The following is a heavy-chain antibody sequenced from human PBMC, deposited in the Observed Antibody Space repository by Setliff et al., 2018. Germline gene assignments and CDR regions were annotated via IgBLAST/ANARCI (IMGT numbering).Heavy chain of an antibody. D-gene: IGHD4-17*01. V-gene: IGHV1-8*02. CDR2: MNPNSGNT. Sequence: ASVKVSCKASGYTFTSYDINWVRQATGQGLEWMGWMNPNSGNTGYAQKFQGRVTMTRNTSISTAYMELRSLRSDDTAVYYCASLRLRYDAFDIWGQGTMVTVSS. CDR3: ASLRLRYDAFDI. CDR1: GYTFTSYD. J-gene: IGHJ3*02.